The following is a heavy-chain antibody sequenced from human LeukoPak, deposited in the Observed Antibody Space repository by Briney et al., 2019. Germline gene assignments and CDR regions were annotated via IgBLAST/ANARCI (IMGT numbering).Heavy chain of an antibody. CDR3: ARERAAAATDWFDP. Sequence: PGGSLRLSCAASGFTFSSYSMNWVRQAPGRGLEWVSSISSSSSYIYYADSVKGRFTISRDNAKNSLYPQMNSLRAEDTAVYYCARERAAAATDWFDPWGQGTLVTVSS. D-gene: IGHD6-13*01. V-gene: IGHV3-21*01. J-gene: IGHJ5*02. CDR1: GFTFSSYS. CDR2: ISSSSSYI.